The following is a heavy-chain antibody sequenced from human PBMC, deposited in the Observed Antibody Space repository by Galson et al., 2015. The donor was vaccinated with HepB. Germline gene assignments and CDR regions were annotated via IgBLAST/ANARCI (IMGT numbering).Heavy chain of an antibody. D-gene: IGHD1-1*01. Sequence: SLRLSCAASSFAFKFYSMNWVRQAPGRGLEWVSYMTSDMRTIKYADSVKGRFTISRDNVKNLVYLQMNSLRAEDTAVYYCAKRLAGTTASLDYWGQGTLVTVSS. CDR2: MTSDMRTI. J-gene: IGHJ4*02. V-gene: IGHV3-48*04. CDR1: SFAFKFYS. CDR3: AKRLAGTTASLDY.